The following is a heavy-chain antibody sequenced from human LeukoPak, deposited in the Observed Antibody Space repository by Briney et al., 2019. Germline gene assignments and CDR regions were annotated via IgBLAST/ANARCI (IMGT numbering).Heavy chain of an antibody. V-gene: IGHV1-18*01. Sequence: ASVKVSRKASGYTFLNYDFTWVRQAPGQGLEWMGWISAHNYNTKYAQRFQGRVTMTADTSTTTAYMELRSLRSDDTAVYYCARVADYGSGSHLFDYWGQGTLVAVSS. J-gene: IGHJ4*02. CDR1: GYTFLNYD. D-gene: IGHD3-10*01. CDR3: ARVADYGSGSHLFDY. CDR2: ISAHNYNT.